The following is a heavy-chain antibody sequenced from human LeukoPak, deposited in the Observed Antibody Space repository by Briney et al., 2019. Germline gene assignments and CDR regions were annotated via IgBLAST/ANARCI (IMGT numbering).Heavy chain of an antibody. CDR3: AKDRYYGSGSPPAA. CDR1: GFTFSSYG. V-gene: IGHV3-30*02. J-gene: IGHJ3*01. D-gene: IGHD3-10*01. Sequence: GGSLRLSCAATGFTFSSYGMHWVRQAPGKGLEWVAFIRYDGSNKYYADSVKGRFTISRDNSKNTLYLQMNSLRAEDTAVYYCAKDRYYGSGSPPAAWGQGTMVTVSS. CDR2: IRYDGSNK.